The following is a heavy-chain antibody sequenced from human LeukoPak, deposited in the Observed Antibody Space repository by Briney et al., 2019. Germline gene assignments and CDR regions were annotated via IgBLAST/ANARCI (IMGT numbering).Heavy chain of an antibody. CDR1: GFTFSSYS. D-gene: IGHD3-10*01. V-gene: IGHV3-21*01. CDR3: ARDGDYYGSGSEGPLDY. J-gene: IGHJ4*02. CDR2: ISSSSSYI. Sequence: GGFLRLSCAASGFTFSSYSMNWVRQAPGKGLEWVSSISSSSSYIYYADSVKGRFTISRDNAKNSLYLQMNSLRAEDTAVYYCARDGDYYGSGSEGPLDYWGQGTLVTVSS.